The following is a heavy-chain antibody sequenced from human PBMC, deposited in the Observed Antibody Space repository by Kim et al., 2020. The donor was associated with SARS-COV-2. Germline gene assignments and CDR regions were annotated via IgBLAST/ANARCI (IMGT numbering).Heavy chain of an antibody. D-gene: IGHD6-19*01. J-gene: IGHJ6*02. Sequence: GGSLRLSCAASGFTFSSYGMHWVRQAPGKGLEWVAVIWYDGSNKYYADSVKGRFTISRDNSKNTLYLQMNSLRAEDTAVYYCAVAKMQWLAPRYGMDVWGQGTTVTVSS. CDR3: AVAKMQWLAPRYGMDV. CDR1: GFTFSSYG. CDR2: IWYDGSNK. V-gene: IGHV3-33*01.